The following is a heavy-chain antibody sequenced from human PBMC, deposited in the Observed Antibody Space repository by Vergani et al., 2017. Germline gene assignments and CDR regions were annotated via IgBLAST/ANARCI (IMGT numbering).Heavy chain of an antibody. V-gene: IGHV4-59*01. D-gene: IGHD1-26*01. CDR1: GGSISSYY. Sequence: QVQLQESGPGLVKPSQTLSLTCTVSGGSISSYYWSWIRQPPGKGLEWIGYIYYSGSTNYNPSLKSRVTISVDTSKNQFSLKLSSVTAADTAVYYCVRDSIGTYSYFGYWGQGTLVTVSS. CDR3: VRDSIGTYSYFGY. J-gene: IGHJ4*02. CDR2: IYYSGST.